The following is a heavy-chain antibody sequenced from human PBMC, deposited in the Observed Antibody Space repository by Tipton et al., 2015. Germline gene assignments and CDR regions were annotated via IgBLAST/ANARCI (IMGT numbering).Heavy chain of an antibody. J-gene: IGHJ4*02. Sequence: SLRLSCAASGFTVSSKYMSWVRQAPGKGLEWVSIIYSGGSTYYPDSVKGRFTISRDNSKNTVYLQMSSLRAEDTAVYYCARDRHDSSGYYYYFDYWGQGTLVTVSS. CDR3: ARDRHDSSGYYYYFDY. CDR1: GFTVSSKY. CDR2: IYSGGST. D-gene: IGHD3-22*01. V-gene: IGHV3-53*01.